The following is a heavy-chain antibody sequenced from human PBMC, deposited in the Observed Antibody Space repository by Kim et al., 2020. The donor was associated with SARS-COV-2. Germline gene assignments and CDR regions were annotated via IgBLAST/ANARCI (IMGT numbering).Heavy chain of an antibody. Sequence: SETLSLTCTVSGGSISSSSYYWGWIRQPPGKGLEWIGSIYYSGSTYYNPSLKSRVTISVDTSKNQFSLKLSSVTAADTAVYYCARAPSSWYRGVAYYFDYWGQGTLVTVSS. CDR2: IYYSGST. V-gene: IGHV4-39*07. CDR1: GGSISSSSYY. D-gene: IGHD6-13*01. CDR3: ARAPSSWYRGVAYYFDY. J-gene: IGHJ4*02.